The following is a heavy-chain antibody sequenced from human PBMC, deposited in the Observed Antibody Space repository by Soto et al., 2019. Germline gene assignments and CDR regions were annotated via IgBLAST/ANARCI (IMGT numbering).Heavy chain of an antibody. CDR3: AAYSGSYGFQH. Sequence: SETLSLTCSVSGGSISSYYWSWIRQPPGRGLEWIGYIYCSGSTDYTSSLKRRVTISVDTSKDQFSLNLNSLTAADTAVYYCAAYSGSYGFQHWGLGTLVTVSS. V-gene: IGHV4-59*01. D-gene: IGHD1-26*01. J-gene: IGHJ1*01. CDR2: IYCSGST. CDR1: GGSISSYY.